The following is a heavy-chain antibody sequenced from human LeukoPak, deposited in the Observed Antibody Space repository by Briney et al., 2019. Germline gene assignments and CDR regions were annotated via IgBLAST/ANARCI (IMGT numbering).Heavy chain of an antibody. D-gene: IGHD2-8*01. J-gene: IGHJ6*02. Sequence: PSETLSLTCAVYGGSFSGYYWSWIRQPPGKGLEWIGEINHSGSTNYNPSLKSRVTISVDTSKNQFSLKLSSVTAADTAVYYCATTILTLYYYYGMDVWGQGTTVTVSS. CDR3: ATTILTLYYYYGMDV. CDR2: INHSGST. V-gene: IGHV4-34*01. CDR1: GGSFSGYY.